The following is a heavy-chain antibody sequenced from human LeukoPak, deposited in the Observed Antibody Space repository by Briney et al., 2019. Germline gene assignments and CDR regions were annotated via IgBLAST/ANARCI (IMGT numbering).Heavy chain of an antibody. D-gene: IGHD3-10*01. CDR1: GGSISSVDYY. CDR2: IYYSGST. CDR3: ARDRWAYYGSESWGY. Sequence: PSETLSLTCTVSGGSISSVDYYWRWIRQPPGKGVGWIGYIYYSGSTYYNPSLKSRVTISVDTSKNQFSLKLSSVTAADTAVYYCARDRWAYYGSESWGYWGQGTLVTVSS. V-gene: IGHV4-30-4*02. J-gene: IGHJ4*02.